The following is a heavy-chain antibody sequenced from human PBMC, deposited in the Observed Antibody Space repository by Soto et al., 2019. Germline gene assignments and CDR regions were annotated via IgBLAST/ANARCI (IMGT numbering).Heavy chain of an antibody. CDR2: IYYSGST. J-gene: IGHJ4*02. V-gene: IGHV4-31*03. Sequence: QVQLQESGPGLVKPSQTLSLTCTVSGGSISSGGYYWSWIRQHPGKGLEWIGYIYYSGSTYYTPSIKSRVTTSVDTSKNQFSLKLSSVTAADTAVYYCARGTVASTLGYWGQGTLVTVSS. CDR1: GGSISSGGYY. D-gene: IGHD6-19*01. CDR3: ARGTVASTLGY.